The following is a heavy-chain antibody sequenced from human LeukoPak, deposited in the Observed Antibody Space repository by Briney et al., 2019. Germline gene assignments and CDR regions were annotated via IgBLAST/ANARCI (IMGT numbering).Heavy chain of an antibody. D-gene: IGHD2-15*01. CDR2: IIPIFGTA. V-gene: IGHV1-69*13. CDR1: GGTFSSYA. CDR3: AREGEKVAATRPPFDP. J-gene: IGHJ5*02. Sequence: SVKVSCKASGGTFSSYAISWVRQAPGQGLEWMGGIIPIFGTANYAQKFQGRVTITADESTSTAYMELSSLRSEDTAVYYCAREGEKVAATRPPFDPWGQGTLVTVSS.